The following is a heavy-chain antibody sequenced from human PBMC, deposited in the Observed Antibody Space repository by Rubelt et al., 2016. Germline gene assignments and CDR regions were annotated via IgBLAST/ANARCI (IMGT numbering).Heavy chain of an antibody. Sequence: GPGLVKPSGTLSLTCAVSGGSISSSNWWSWVRQPPGKGLEWIGEIYHSGSTNYNPSLKSRVTISVDTSKNQFSLKLSSVTAADTAVYYCARANYGDYENNWFDPWGQGTLVTVSS. CDR1: GGSISSSNW. V-gene: IGHV4-4*02. CDR2: IYHSGST. J-gene: IGHJ5*02. CDR3: ARANYGDYENNWFDP. D-gene: IGHD4-17*01.